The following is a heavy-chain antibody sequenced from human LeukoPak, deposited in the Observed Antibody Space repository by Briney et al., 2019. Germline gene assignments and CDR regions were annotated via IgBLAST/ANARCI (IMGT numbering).Heavy chain of an antibody. CDR3: ARTGRPYDFWSGYDFDY. CDR2: IYTSGST. CDR1: GGSISSGSYY. Sequence: SQTLSLTCTVSGGSISSGSYYWRWIRQPAGKGLEWIVRIYTSGSTNYNPSLKSRVTISVDTSKNQFSLKLSSVTAADTAVYYCARTGRPYDFWSGYDFDYWGQGTLVTVSS. V-gene: IGHV4-61*02. D-gene: IGHD3-3*01. J-gene: IGHJ4*02.